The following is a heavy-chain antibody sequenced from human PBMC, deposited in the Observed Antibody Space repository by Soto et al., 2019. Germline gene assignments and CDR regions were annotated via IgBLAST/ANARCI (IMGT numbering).Heavy chain of an antibody. Sequence: GESLKISCKGSGYSFTSYWIGWVRQMPGKGLEWMGIIYPGDSDTRYSPSFQGQVTISADKSISTAYLQWSSLKASDTAMYYCHMNYCSSTSCYDSFDYWGQGTLVTVSS. CDR2: IYPGDSDT. D-gene: IGHD2-2*01. CDR1: GYSFTSYW. V-gene: IGHV5-51*01. CDR3: HMNYCSSTSCYDSFDY. J-gene: IGHJ4*02.